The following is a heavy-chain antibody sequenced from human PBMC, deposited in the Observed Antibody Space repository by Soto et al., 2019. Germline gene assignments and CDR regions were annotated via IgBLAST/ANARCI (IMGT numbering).Heavy chain of an antibody. CDR2: ISYDGSNK. J-gene: IGHJ6*02. CDR3: ARARGGYCSSTSCYGYYYYGMDV. V-gene: IGHV3-30-3*01. Sequence: QVQLVESGGGVVQPGRSLRLSCAASGFTFSSYAMHWVRQAPGKGLEWVAVISYDGSNKYYADSVKGRFTISRDNSKKTPYLQMNSLGAEDTAVYYCARARGGYCSSTSCYGYYYYGMDVWGQGTTVTVSS. CDR1: GFTFSSYA. D-gene: IGHD2-2*01.